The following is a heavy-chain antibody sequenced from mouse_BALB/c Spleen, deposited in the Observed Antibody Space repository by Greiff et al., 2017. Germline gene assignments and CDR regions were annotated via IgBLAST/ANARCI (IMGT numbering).Heavy chain of an antibody. CDR2: ISSGSSTI. CDR1: GFTFSSFG. Sequence: VQLKESGGGLVQPGGSRKLSCAASGFTFSSFGMHWVRQAPEKGLEWVAYISSGSSTIYYADTVKGRFTISRDNPKNTLFLQMTSLRSEDTAMYYCARPTMITTPFAYWGQGTLVTVSA. D-gene: IGHD2-4*01. CDR3: ARPTMITTPFAY. J-gene: IGHJ3*01. V-gene: IGHV5-17*02.